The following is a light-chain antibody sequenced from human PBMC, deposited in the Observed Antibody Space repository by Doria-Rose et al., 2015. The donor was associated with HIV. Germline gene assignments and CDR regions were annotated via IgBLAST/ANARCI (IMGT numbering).Light chain of an antibody. J-gene: IGLJ1*01. Sequence: QSVLTQPPSVSGAPGQRVAISCTGSSSNIGAGFDVNWYQQFPRTAPKLLIHGNTNRPSGVPDRFSGSKSGTSASLAISRLRAEDEADYYCQSYDSRLSVYVFGTGTKVTVL. V-gene: IGLV1-40*01. CDR3: QSYDSRLSVYV. CDR2: GNT. CDR1: SSNIGAGFD.